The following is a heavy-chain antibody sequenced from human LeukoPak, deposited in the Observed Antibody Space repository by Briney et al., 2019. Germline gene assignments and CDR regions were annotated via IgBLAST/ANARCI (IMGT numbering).Heavy chain of an antibody. D-gene: IGHD6-19*01. Sequence: ASVTVSCKASGYTFTTYTMHWVRQAPGQRLEWMGWINTGNGNTKYSQKFQGRVTITRDTSASTAYMELSSLRSEDTAVYYYARCSSGTAEYFQHWGQGTLVTVSS. V-gene: IGHV1-3*04. CDR2: INTGNGNT. CDR1: GYTFTTYT. CDR3: ARCSSGTAEYFQH. J-gene: IGHJ1*01.